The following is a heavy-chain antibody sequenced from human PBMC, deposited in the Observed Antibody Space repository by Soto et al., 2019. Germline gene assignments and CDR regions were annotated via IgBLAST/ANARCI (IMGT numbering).Heavy chain of an antibody. CDR2: ISSSSSYI. CDR3: ARQWNRVYDSSGYLGLAYYYYYGMDV. V-gene: IGHV3-21*01. D-gene: IGHD3-22*01. J-gene: IGHJ6*02. CDR1: GFTFGSYS. Sequence: EVQLVESGGGLVKPGGSLRLSCAASGFTFGSYSMNWVRQAPGKGLEWVSSISSSSSYIYYADSVKGRFTISRDNAKNSLYLQMNSQRAEDTAVYYGARQWNRVYDSSGYLGLAYYYYYGMDVWGQGTTVTVSS.